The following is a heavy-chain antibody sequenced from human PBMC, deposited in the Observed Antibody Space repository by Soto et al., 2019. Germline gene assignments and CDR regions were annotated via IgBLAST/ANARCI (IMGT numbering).Heavy chain of an antibody. J-gene: IGHJ6*03. CDR3: AREAASDPSFYYHYMDV. V-gene: IGHV1-8*01. Sequence: QEPLVQSGAEVKKPWAPVKVSCKASGYTFTNYNINWVRQATGQGLEWMGWMNPNTGNTGYAEKFQGRVTMTRNSSIHTAYMELSGLRSDDTAVYYCAREAASDPSFYYHYMDVWGKGTTVTVSS. CDR1: GYTFTNYN. CDR2: MNPNTGNT. D-gene: IGHD6-25*01.